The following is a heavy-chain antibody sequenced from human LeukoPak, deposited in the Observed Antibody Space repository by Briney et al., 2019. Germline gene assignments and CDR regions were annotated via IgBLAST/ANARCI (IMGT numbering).Heavy chain of an antibody. Sequence: PGGSLRLSCAASGFTLSSYSMNWVRQAPGKGLEWVSSISSSSSYIYYADSVKGRFTISRDNAKNSLYLQMNSLRAEDTAVYYCARMSYYDILTGYIYYYYGMDVWGQGTTVTVSS. CDR3: ARMSYYDILTGYIYYYYGMDV. J-gene: IGHJ6*02. CDR2: ISSSSSYI. D-gene: IGHD3-9*01. CDR1: GFTLSSYS. V-gene: IGHV3-21*01.